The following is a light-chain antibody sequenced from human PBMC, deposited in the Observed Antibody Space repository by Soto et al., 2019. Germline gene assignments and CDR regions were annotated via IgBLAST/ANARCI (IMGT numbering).Light chain of an antibody. J-gene: IGKJ1*01. Sequence: DIQLTQSPSFLSASVGDRVTITCRANQTISFFLNWYQQRPGRAPKLLSYKASSLESGVPSRFSGSGSGTEFTLTISSLQPDDFATYYCQQYNSTFGQGTKVDI. CDR2: KAS. V-gene: IGKV1-5*03. CDR1: QTISFF. CDR3: QQYNST.